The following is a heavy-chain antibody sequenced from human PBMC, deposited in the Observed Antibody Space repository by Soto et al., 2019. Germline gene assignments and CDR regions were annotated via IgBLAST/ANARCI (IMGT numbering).Heavy chain of an antibody. Sequence: QVQLVQSVAEVKKPGSSVKVSCKASGGTFSSYAISWVRQAPGQGLEWMGGIIPIFGTANYAQKLQGRVTITADESTSTADMELSRLRSEDTAVYYCARGKNSYGHPNDYGLHVWGQGTTVTDSS. D-gene: IGHD5-18*01. CDR1: GGTFSSYA. J-gene: IGHJ6*02. CDR2: IIPIFGTA. V-gene: IGHV1-69*01. CDR3: ARGKNSYGHPNDYGLHV.